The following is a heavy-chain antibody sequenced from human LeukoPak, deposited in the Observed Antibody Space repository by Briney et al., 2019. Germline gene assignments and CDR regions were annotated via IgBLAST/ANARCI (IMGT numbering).Heavy chain of an antibody. CDR3: ARAADGSGSYYYYYYMDV. CDR2: ISYDGSNK. J-gene: IGHJ6*03. V-gene: IGHV3-30*04. D-gene: IGHD3-10*01. CDR1: GFTFSSYA. Sequence: GGSLRLSCAASGFTFSSYAMHWVRQAPGKGLEWVAVISYDGSNKYYADSVKGRFTISRDNSKNTLYLQMNSLRAEDTAVYYCARAADGSGSYYYYYYMDVWGKGTTVTVSS.